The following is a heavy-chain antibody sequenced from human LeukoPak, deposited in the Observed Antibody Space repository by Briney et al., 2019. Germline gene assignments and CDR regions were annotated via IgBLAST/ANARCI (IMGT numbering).Heavy chain of an antibody. CDR2: IIPIFGTA. Sequence: GSSVKVSCKASGGTFSSYAISWVRQAPGQGLEWMGGIIPIFGTANYAQKFQGRVTITADESTSTAYMELSSLRSEDTAVYYCARARTPETTVTTFDYWGQGTLVTVSS. D-gene: IGHD4-17*01. CDR1: GGTFSSYA. V-gene: IGHV1-69*01. CDR3: ARARTPETTVTTFDY. J-gene: IGHJ4*02.